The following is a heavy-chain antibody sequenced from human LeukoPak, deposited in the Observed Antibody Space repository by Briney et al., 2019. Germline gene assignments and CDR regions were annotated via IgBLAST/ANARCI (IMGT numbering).Heavy chain of an antibody. J-gene: IGHJ4*02. V-gene: IGHV3-23*01. CDR2: ISGSGGST. CDR3: AKGRHYYDSSGYPPDY. CDR1: GFTFSSYA. Sequence: GGSLRLSCAAAGFTFSSYAMSWVRQAPGKGLEWVSAISGSGGSTYYADSVKGRFTISRDNSKNTLYLQMNSLRAEDTAVYYCAKGRHYYDSSGYPPDYWGQGTLVTVSS. D-gene: IGHD3-22*01.